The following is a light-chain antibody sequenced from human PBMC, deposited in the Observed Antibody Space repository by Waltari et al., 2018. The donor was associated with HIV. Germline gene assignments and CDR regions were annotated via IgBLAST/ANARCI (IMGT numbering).Light chain of an antibody. V-gene: IGLV2-14*03. J-gene: IGLJ2*01. CDR3: CSYSSSGTVL. CDR2: DVS. Sequence: QSPDKAPRLVIYDVSNRPSGVSGRFSGSKSGSAASLTISGLQPEDEADYYCCSYSSSGTVLFGGGTRLTVL.